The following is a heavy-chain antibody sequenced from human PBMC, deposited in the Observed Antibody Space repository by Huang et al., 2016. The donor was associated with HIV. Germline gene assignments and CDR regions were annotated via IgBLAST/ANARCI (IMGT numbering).Heavy chain of an antibody. V-gene: IGHV3-30*18. CDR2: ISYDGRSQ. CDR3: AKESRWFSDFDH. Sequence: QVHLVESGGGVVQPGGSLRLSCAASGFKLSGFGMNWVRQAPCKGLEWVAVISYDGRSQFYTDSVKGRFTSSRDNSDNTLSLQMKGLRPDDTAVYYCAKESRWFSDFDHWGQGVLVSVSS. CDR1: GFKLSGFG. J-gene: IGHJ4*02. D-gene: IGHD2-15*01.